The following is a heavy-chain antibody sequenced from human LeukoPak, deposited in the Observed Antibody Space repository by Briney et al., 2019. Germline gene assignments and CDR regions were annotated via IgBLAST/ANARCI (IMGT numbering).Heavy chain of an antibody. CDR3: AKRSRYCSGGSCYSWFDY. D-gene: IGHD2-15*01. V-gene: IGHV3-23*01. Sequence: QPGGSLRLSCAASGFTFSSYAMSWVRQAPGKGLEWVSAITGSGGSTYYADSVKGRFTISRDNSKNTLYLQMNTLRAEDTAVYYCAKRSRYCSGGSCYSWFDYWGQGTLVTVSS. CDR2: ITGSGGST. CDR1: GFTFSSYA. J-gene: IGHJ4*02.